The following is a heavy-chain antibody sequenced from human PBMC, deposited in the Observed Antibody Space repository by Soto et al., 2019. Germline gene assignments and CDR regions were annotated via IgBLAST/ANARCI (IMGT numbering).Heavy chain of an antibody. CDR3: ARERAYCSGGSCYPRYGMDV. J-gene: IGHJ6*02. Sequence: GASVKVSCKASGGTFSSYTISWVRQAPGQGLEWMGRIIPILGIANYAQKFQGRVTITADKSTSTAYMELSSLRSEDTAVYYCARERAYCSGGSCYPRYGMDVWGQGTTVTVSS. CDR2: IIPILGIA. V-gene: IGHV1-69*04. D-gene: IGHD2-15*01. CDR1: GGTFSSYT.